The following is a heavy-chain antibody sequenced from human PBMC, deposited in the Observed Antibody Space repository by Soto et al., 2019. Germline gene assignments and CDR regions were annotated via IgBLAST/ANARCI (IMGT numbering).Heavy chain of an antibody. V-gene: IGHV5-51*01. CDR3: ARHPGPYTNYVDYFDS. Sequence: PGESLKISCKGSGYSFTNYWIGWVRQMPGKGLEWMGIIYPGDSDTRYSPPFQGQVTISADKSISTAHLQWSSLKASDSAVYYCARHPGPYTNYVDYFDSWGQGTLVTVSS. J-gene: IGHJ4*02. CDR2: IYPGDSDT. CDR1: GYSFTNYW. D-gene: IGHD4-4*01.